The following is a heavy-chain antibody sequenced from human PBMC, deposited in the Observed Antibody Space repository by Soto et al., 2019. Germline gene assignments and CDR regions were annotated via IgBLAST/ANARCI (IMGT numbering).Heavy chain of an antibody. CDR3: ASDSGSEPKYYSCSFVASSYYSMDV. CDR1: GGSISSYY. Sequence: SETLSLTCTVSGGSISSYYWSWIRQPPGKGLEWIGYIYYSGSTNYNPSLKSRVTISVDTSKNQFSLKLNSVTAADTAVYYCASDSGSEPKYYSCSFVASSYYSMDVWGKGTTVTVSS. V-gene: IGHV4-59*01. D-gene: IGHD6-6*01. CDR2: IYYSGST. J-gene: IGHJ6*03.